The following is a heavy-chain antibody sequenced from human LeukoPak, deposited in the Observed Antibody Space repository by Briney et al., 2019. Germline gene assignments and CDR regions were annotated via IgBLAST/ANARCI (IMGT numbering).Heavy chain of an antibody. Sequence: ASVKVSCTASGYTFTGYYMHWVRQAPGQGLEWTGRINPNNGGTNYAQKFQGRVTLTKDTSISTAYMELSSLRSDDTAVYYCARMASPLQYNWFDPWGQGTLVTVSS. CDR1: GYTFTGYY. CDR2: INPNNGGT. CDR3: ARMASPLQYNWFDP. D-gene: IGHD1-14*01. J-gene: IGHJ5*02. V-gene: IGHV1-2*06.